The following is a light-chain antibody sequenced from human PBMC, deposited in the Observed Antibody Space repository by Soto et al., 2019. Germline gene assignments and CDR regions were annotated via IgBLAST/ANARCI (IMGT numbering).Light chain of an antibody. CDR1: SSDIGGYNY. CDR2: EVN. J-gene: IGLJ1*01. CDR3: TSFSSSTSLYV. Sequence: QSVLTQPPSASGSPGQSVTISCTGTSSDIGGYNYVSWYQQHPGKAPKLMIYEVNQRPSGVPDRFSGSKSGNTASLTVSGLQAEDEADYYCTSFSSSTSLYVFGTGTKLTVL. V-gene: IGLV2-8*01.